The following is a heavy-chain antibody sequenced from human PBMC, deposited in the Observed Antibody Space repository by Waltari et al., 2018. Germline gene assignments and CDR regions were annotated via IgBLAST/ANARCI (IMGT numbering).Heavy chain of an antibody. CDR2: IYHSGST. J-gene: IGHJ4*02. V-gene: IGHV4-38-2*01. CDR3: ARSDVGATYYFDY. CDR1: GYSISSGYY. Sequence: QVQLQESGPGLVKPSETLSLTCAVSGYSISSGYYWGWIRQPPGKGLEGIGSIYHSGSTYYNPSLKSRVTISVDTSKNQFSLKLSSVTAADTAVYYCARSDVGATYYFDYWGQGTLVTVSS. D-gene: IGHD1-26*01.